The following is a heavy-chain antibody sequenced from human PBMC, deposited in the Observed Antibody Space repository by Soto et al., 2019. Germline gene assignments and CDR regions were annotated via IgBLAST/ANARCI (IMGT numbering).Heavy chain of an antibody. CDR1: GGTFSSYT. D-gene: IGHD2-2*02. CDR3: ARDMGYCSGTNCYNPLVDY. J-gene: IGHJ4*02. CDR2: IIPILGIA. V-gene: IGHV1-69*04. Sequence: SVKVSCKASGGTFSSYTISWVRQAPGQGLEWMGRIIPILGIANYAQKFQGRVTITADKSTSTAYMELSSLRSEDTAVYYCARDMGYCSGTNCYNPLVDYWGQGTLVTVS.